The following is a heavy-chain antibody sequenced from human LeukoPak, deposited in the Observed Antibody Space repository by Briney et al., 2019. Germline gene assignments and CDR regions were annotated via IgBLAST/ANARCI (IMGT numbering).Heavy chain of an antibody. CDR1: GGSFSGYY. CDR3: ASLVVGALGYYYMDV. J-gene: IGHJ6*03. CDR2: INHSGST. V-gene: IGHV4-34*01. Sequence: SETLSLTCAVYGGSFSGYYWSWIRQPPGKGLEWIGEINHSGSTNCNPSLKSRVTISVDTSKNQFSLKLSSVTAADTAVYYCASLVVGALGYYYMDVWGKGTTVTISS. D-gene: IGHD2-15*01.